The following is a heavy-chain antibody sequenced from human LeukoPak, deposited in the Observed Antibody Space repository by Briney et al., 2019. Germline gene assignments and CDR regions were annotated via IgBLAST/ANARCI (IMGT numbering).Heavy chain of an antibody. Sequence: SETLSLTCTVSGGSISSGGYYWSWIRQYPGKGLEWIGYIYYSGSPYYNPSLKSRLTISVDTSKSQFSLQLTSVTAADTAVYYCARYCSSTSCYARGPRLAFDYWGQGTLVTVSS. CDR3: ARYCSSTSCYARGPRLAFDY. J-gene: IGHJ4*02. V-gene: IGHV4-31*03. CDR2: IYYSGSP. D-gene: IGHD2-2*01. CDR1: GGSISSGGYY.